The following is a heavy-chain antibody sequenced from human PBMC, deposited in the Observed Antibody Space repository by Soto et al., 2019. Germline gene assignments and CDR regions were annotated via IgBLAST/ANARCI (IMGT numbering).Heavy chain of an antibody. CDR2: ISYDGSQK. D-gene: IGHD3-3*01. CDR1: GSTFSNFV. J-gene: IGHJ4*02. Sequence: QVQLVESGGGVVQPGRSLRVSCSASGSTFSNFVMHWVRQGPGKGLEWVAIISYDGSQKHYADSVKGRFTISRDNSNKTLFLNMNSLRAEDTAVYYCAAMHYNFWSGSVDYWGQGIEVTVSS. V-gene: IGHV3-30-3*01. CDR3: AAMHYNFWSGSVDY.